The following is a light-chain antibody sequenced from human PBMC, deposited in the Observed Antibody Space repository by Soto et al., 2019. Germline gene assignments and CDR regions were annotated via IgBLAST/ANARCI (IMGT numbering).Light chain of an antibody. CDR1: ESISGW. Sequence: DIQMTQSPSTLSASVGDRVTITCRASESISGWLAWYQQKPGKAPKLVIFKASTLESGVPSRFSGSGSGTEFTLSISSLQPDDFATYCCQQYNSYPRTFGQGTKFEI. J-gene: IGKJ1*01. CDR3: QQYNSYPRT. V-gene: IGKV1-5*03. CDR2: KAS.